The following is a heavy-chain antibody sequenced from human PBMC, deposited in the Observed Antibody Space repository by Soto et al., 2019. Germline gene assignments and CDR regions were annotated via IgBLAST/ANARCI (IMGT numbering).Heavy chain of an antibody. D-gene: IGHD5-18*01. J-gene: IGHJ6*02. Sequence: GESLKISGKGSGYNFATDWIGWVRQMPGKGLEWMGIIYPVDSDTRYSPSFQGQVTISADKSISTAYLQWSSLKASDTAMYYCARYWHSYSLNYYRGMDVWGQGTTVTVYS. CDR2: IYPVDSDT. CDR1: GYNFATDW. CDR3: ARYWHSYSLNYYRGMDV. V-gene: IGHV5-51*01.